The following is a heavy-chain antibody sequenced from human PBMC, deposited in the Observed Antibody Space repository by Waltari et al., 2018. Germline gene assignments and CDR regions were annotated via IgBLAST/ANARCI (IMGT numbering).Heavy chain of an antibody. CDR2: ISGSGDNT. J-gene: IGHJ4*02. CDR1: GFTFSTDG. V-gene: IGHV3-23*01. CDR3: AKERGFRLPFDY. Sequence: EVQLLESGGGLVQPGGSLRLSCAASGFTFSTDGTAWVRQDPGKGLEWVSAISGSGDNTYYADSVKGRFTISRDNSKNTLYLQMNSLRDEDTAIYYCAKERGFRLPFDYWGQGTLVTVSS. D-gene: IGHD4-17*01.